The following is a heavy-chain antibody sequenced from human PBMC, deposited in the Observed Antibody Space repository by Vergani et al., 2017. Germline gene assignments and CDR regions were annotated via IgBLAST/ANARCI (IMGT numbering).Heavy chain of an antibody. CDR1: GFTFSSYS. CDR2: ISSSSSYI. Sequence: EVQLVESGGGLVKPGGSLRLSCAASGFTFSSYSMNWVRQAPGKGLEWVSSISSSSSYIYYADSVKGRFTISRDNAKNSLYLQMNSLRAEDTAVYYCARLRGGSGSYDPHYWGQGTLVTVSS. V-gene: IGHV3-21*04. J-gene: IGHJ4*02. D-gene: IGHD3-10*01. CDR3: ARLRGGSGSYDPHY.